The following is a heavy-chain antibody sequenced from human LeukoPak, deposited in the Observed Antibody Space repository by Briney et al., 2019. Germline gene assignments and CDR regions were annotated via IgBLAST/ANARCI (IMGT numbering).Heavy chain of an antibody. J-gene: IGHJ2*01. V-gene: IGHV4-59*08. Sequence: SETLSLTCTVSGGSISSYYWSWIRQPPGRGLEWIGNIYYSGSTSYNPSLMSRVAISVDTSKNQFSLRLSSVTATDTAVYYCARHPGNSYGSWYFDLGGRGTLVAVSS. CDR2: IYYSGST. D-gene: IGHD5-18*01. CDR1: GGSISSYY. CDR3: ARHPGNSYGSWYFDL.